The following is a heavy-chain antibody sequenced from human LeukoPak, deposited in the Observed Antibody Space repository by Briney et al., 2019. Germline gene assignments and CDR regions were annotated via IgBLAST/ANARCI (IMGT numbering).Heavy chain of an antibody. CDR1: GFTFSSYE. Sequence: GGSLRLSCAASGFTFSSYEMNWVRQAPGKGLEWVSYISSSGSTIYYADSVKGRFTISRDNAKNSLYLQMNSLRAEDTAVYYCAREGYCSSTSCYHYGMDVWGKGTTVTVSS. CDR3: AREGYCSSTSCYHYGMDV. D-gene: IGHD2-2*01. J-gene: IGHJ6*04. CDR2: ISSSGSTI. V-gene: IGHV3-48*03.